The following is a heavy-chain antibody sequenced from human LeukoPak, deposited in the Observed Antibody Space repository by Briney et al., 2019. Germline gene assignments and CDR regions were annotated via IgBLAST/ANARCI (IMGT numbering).Heavy chain of an antibody. CDR1: GDSVSSDNYY. D-gene: IGHD3-22*01. Sequence: SETLSLTCTVSGDSVSSDNYYWSWIRQPAGKGLEWIGRIYTSGNINYNPSLKGRVTISVDTSKNQFSLKLSSVTAADTAVYDCAGEHGFDSSGYYFPHHWGQGTLVTVSS. CDR3: AGEHGFDSSGYYFPHH. CDR2: IYTSGNI. V-gene: IGHV4-61*02. J-gene: IGHJ5*02.